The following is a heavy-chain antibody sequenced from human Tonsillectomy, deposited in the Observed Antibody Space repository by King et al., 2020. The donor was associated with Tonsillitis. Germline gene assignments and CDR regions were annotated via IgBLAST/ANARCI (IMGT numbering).Heavy chain of an antibody. Sequence: QLVQSGAEVKKPGESLKISCKGSGYTFTIFWIGWVRQVPGKGREWLGIIYPADSDTRYSPSFQGQVTISADKSLSTAYLEGSSLKASDTAMYYCARHPVDIGFVMDVWGQGTTVTVSS. V-gene: IGHV5-51*01. J-gene: IGHJ6*02. CDR3: ARHPVDIGFVMDV. D-gene: IGHD2-2*03. CDR2: IYPADSDT. CDR1: GYTFTIFW.